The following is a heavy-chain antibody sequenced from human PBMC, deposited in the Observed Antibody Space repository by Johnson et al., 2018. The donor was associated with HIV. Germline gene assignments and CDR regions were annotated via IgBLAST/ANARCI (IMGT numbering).Heavy chain of an antibody. CDR3: AREGPGAYYDSSGDAFDI. D-gene: IGHD3-22*01. Sequence: VQLVESGGGVVQPGRSLRLSCAASGFTFSSYAMHWVRQAPGKGLEWVAVISYDGSNKYYADSVKGRFTISRDNAKNSLYLQMNSLRAEDTAVYYCAREGPGAYYDSSGDAFDIWGQGTMVTVSS. V-gene: IGHV3-30*04. CDR1: GFTFSSYA. CDR2: ISYDGSNK. J-gene: IGHJ3*02.